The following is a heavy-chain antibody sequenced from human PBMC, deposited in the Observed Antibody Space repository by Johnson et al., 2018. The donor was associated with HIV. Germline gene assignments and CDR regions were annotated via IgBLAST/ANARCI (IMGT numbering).Heavy chain of an antibody. CDR2: ISGSGGST. J-gene: IGHJ3*02. V-gene: IGHV3-23*04. D-gene: IGHD2-15*01. CDR3: AKDPCTGASCLPGAFDI. CDR1: GFTFSSYA. Sequence: VQLVESGGGLVQPGGSLRLSCAASGFTFSSYAMSWVRQAPGKGLEWVSAISGSGGSTYYADSVKGRFTISRDNSKNTLYLQMNSLRAEATAVYYCAKDPCTGASCLPGAFDIWGQGTLVTVSS.